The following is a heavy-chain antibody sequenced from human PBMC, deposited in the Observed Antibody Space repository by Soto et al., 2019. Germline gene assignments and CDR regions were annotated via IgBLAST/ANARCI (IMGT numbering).Heavy chain of an antibody. CDR2: INGGTGNV. Sequence: QVQLVQSGAEMKKPGASVKVSCKSSGYTFNIYGIHWLRQAPGQSLEWMGWINGGTGNVEYSQRIQDRVIISRDTSASTDYMEVSRLTFDDTAIYRCARATIPSQPKGLDVWGQGTAVIVSS. V-gene: IGHV1-3*01. CDR3: ARATIPSQPKGLDV. D-gene: IGHD2-2*02. J-gene: IGHJ6*02. CDR1: GYTFNIYG.